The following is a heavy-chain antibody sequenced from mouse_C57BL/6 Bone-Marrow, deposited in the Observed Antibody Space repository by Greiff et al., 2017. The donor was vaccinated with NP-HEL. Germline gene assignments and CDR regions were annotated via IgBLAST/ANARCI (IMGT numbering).Heavy chain of an antibody. CDR3: ASPNYYGSSTRYFDV. CDR2: IYPGDGDT. D-gene: IGHD1-1*01. CDR1: GYAFSSYW. V-gene: IGHV1-80*01. J-gene: IGHJ1*03. Sequence: QVHVKQSGAELVKPGASVKISCKASGYAFSSYWMNWVKQRPGKGLEWIGQIYPGDGDTNYNGKFKGKATLTADKSSSTAYMQLSSLTSEDSAVYFCASPNYYGSSTRYFDVWGTGTTVTVSS.